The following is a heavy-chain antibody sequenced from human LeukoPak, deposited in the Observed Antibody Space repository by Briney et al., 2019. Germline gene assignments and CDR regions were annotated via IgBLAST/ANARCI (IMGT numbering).Heavy chain of an antibody. V-gene: IGHV4-34*01. Sequence: SETLSLTCAVYGGSFSGYYWSWIRQPPGKGLEWIGEINHSGSTNYNPSLKSRVTISVDTSKNQFSLKLSSVTAADTAVYYCARGSTEVVAATPQVWPVWFDPWGQGTLVTVSS. D-gene: IGHD2-15*01. CDR1: GGSFSGYY. J-gene: IGHJ5*02. CDR3: ARGSTEVVAATPQVWPVWFDP. CDR2: INHSGST.